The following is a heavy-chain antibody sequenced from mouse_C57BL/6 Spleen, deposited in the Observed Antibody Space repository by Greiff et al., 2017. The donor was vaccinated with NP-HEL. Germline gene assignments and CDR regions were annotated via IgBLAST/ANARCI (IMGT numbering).Heavy chain of an antibody. CDR3: TREGTVVATDFDY. J-gene: IGHJ2*01. CDR2: IYPGNSDT. D-gene: IGHD1-1*01. Sequence: VQLQQSGTVLARPGASVKMSCKTSGYTFTSYWMHWVKQRPGQGLEWIGAIYPGNSDTSYNQKFKGKAKLTAVTSASTAYMELSSLTNEDSAVYYCTREGTVVATDFDYWGQGTTLTVSS. CDR1: GYTFTSYW. V-gene: IGHV1-5*01.